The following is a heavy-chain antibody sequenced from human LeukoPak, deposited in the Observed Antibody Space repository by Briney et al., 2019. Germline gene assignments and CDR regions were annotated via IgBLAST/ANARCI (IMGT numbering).Heavy chain of an antibody. Sequence: SETLSPTCTVSGDSISSYYWSWIRQPPGKGLEWIGYMYYSGSTSYNPSLKSRVTMSVDTSKNQFSLKLSSVTAADTAVYYCATIRDTAHRYWYFDLWGRGTLVIVSS. J-gene: IGHJ2*01. V-gene: IGHV4-59*03. CDR2: MYYSGST. CDR3: ATIRDTAHRYWYFDL. D-gene: IGHD5-18*01. CDR1: GDSISSYY.